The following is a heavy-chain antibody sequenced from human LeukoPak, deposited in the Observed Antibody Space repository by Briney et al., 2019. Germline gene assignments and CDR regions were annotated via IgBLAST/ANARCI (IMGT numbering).Heavy chain of an antibody. J-gene: IGHJ5*02. D-gene: IGHD6-19*01. Sequence: ASVKVSCKASGYTFTSYDINWVRQATGHGLEWMGWMNPNSGNTGYAQKFQGRVTITRNTSISTAYMELSSLRSEDTAVYYCARAQGYSSGWYRDWFDPWGQGTLVTVSS. V-gene: IGHV1-8*03. CDR3: ARAQGYSSGWYRDWFDP. CDR2: MNPNSGNT. CDR1: GYTFTSYD.